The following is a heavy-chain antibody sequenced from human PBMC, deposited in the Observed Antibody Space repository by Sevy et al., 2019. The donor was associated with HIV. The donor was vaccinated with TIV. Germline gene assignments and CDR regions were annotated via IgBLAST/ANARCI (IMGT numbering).Heavy chain of an antibody. Sequence: SETLSLTCAVSGYSISSGFYWGWVRKPPGKGLEYIGNMYHSGRSSFNPSLKSRFTISLDTSKNQFSLKLTSVTAADTAVYYCATESVFWHNFDYWGQGMLVTVSS. J-gene: IGHJ4*02. CDR3: ATESVFWHNFDY. CDR1: GYSISSGFY. CDR2: MYHSGRS. V-gene: IGHV4-38-2*01.